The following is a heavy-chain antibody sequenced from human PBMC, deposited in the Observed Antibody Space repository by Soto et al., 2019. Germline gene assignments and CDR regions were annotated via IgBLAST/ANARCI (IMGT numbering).Heavy chain of an antibody. Sequence: SETLSLTCSVSGGSISSGYWTWIRHPPGKGLEWIGYIYLGGSINYNPSLKSRVIISVDTAKNQFSLSLSSVTAAETAVYYCAREAYQDYDILTGYYTEAFDMCGQATMV. D-gene: IGHD3-9*01. CDR3: AREAYQDYDILTGYYTEAFDM. CDR2: IYLGGSI. CDR1: GGSISSGY. V-gene: IGHV4-59*01. J-gene: IGHJ3*02.